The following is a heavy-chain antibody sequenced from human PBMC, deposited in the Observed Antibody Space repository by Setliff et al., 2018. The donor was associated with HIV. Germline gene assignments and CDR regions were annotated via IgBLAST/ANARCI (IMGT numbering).Heavy chain of an antibody. CDR3: ARHGYNDSRGYFDY. J-gene: IGHJ4*02. Sequence: LGESLKISCQASGYKFYTSWIGWVRQMPGKGLEWMGIIYPGDSDTRYSPSFQGHVAFSVDTSISTAYLHWSSLKASDTAMYYCARHGYNDSRGYFDYWGQGALVTVSS. D-gene: IGHD3-22*01. CDR1: GYKFYTSW. V-gene: IGHV5-51*01. CDR2: IYPGDSDT.